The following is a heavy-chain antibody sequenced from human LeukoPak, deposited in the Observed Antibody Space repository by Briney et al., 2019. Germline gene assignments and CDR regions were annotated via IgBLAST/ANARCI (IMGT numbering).Heavy chain of an antibody. CDR3: AKVTFYDILTGYMFDH. D-gene: IGHD3-9*01. CDR1: GFTLSSYW. CDR2: INNDGTYT. V-gene: IGHV3-74*01. J-gene: IGHJ4*02. Sequence: LSGGSLRLSCAASGFTLSSYWMHWVRQAPGRGLVWVSRINNDGTYTNYADSVKGRVTISRDNAKNTLYPQMNSLRAEDTAVYYCAKVTFYDILTGYMFDHWGQGTLVTVSS.